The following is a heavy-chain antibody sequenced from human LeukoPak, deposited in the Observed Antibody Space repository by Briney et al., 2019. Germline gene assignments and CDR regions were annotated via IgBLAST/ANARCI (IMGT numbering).Heavy chain of an antibody. D-gene: IGHD3-22*01. Sequence: PGASVKVSCKASGGTFSSYAISWVRQAPGQGLEWMGGIIPIFGTANYGQKFRGRVTITADESTSTAYMELSSLRSEDTAVYYCARAGYDSRGYRDYWGQGTLVIVSS. J-gene: IGHJ4*02. CDR1: GGTFSSYA. V-gene: IGHV1-69*13. CDR3: ARAGYDSRGYRDY. CDR2: IIPIFGTA.